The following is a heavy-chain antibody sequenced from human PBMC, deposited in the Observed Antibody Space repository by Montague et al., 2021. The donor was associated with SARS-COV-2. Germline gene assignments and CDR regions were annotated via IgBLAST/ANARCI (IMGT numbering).Heavy chain of an antibody. J-gene: IGHJ6*03. Sequence: SETLSLTCAVHGGSFSTYSWNWIRQPPGKGLEWIGDIHHGGSTNXNPSLKSRVTISADTSKNQFSLKLTSVAAADTAVYYCARLGDVVVPSPIQGVGPYYSYYYMDVWGKGTTVTVSS. V-gene: IGHV4-34*01. D-gene: IGHD2-15*01. CDR3: ARLGDVVVPSPIQGVGPYYSYYYMDV. CDR2: IHHGGST. CDR1: GGSFSTYS.